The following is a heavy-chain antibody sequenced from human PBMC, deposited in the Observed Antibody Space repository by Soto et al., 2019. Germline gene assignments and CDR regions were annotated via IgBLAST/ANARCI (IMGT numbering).Heavy chain of an antibody. CDR3: ARVGRASITMVRGVNTWFDP. D-gene: IGHD3-10*01. Sequence: SETLSLTCTVSGGSISSSSYYWGWIRQPPGKGLEWIGSIYYSGSTYYNPSLKSRVTISVDTSKNQFSLKLSSVTAADAAVDYCARVGRASITMVRGVNTWFDPWGQGTLVTVSS. V-gene: IGHV4-39*01. CDR1: GGSISSSSYY. CDR2: IYYSGST. J-gene: IGHJ5*02.